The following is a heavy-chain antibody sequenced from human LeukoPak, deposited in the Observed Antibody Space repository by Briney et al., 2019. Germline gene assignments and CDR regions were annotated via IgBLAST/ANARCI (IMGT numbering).Heavy chain of an antibody. D-gene: IGHD5/OR15-5a*01. CDR3: AKDGVSPPLGGWFDP. Sequence: GGSLRLSCAASGFTFSSYAMNWVRQAPGKGLEWVSYISTSGTTVYYGDSVKGRFTISRDNAKNSIYLQMSSLRVEDTAVYYCAKDGVSPPLGGWFDPWGQGTLVTVSS. CDR2: ISTSGTTV. V-gene: IGHV3-48*04. J-gene: IGHJ5*02. CDR1: GFTFSSYA.